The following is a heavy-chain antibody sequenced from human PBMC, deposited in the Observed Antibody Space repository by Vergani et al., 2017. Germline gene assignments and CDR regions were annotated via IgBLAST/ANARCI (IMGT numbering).Heavy chain of an antibody. V-gene: IGHV3-74*01. J-gene: IGHJ6*03. CDR1: GFTFSNYW. CDR2: INSDGDST. CDR3: ARDGWELLDYFHDMDV. Sequence: VQLVESGGGLVQPGGSLRLSCTASGFTFSNYWMQWVRQAPGKGLMWVSRINSDGDSTSYADSVKGRFTISRDNAKNTLYLQMDSLRAEDTAVYYCARDGWELLDYFHDMDVWGKGTTVTVSS. D-gene: IGHD1-26*01.